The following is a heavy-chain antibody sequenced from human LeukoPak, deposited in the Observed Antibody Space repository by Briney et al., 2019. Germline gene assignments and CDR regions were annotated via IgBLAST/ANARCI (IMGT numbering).Heavy chain of an antibody. CDR3: ARAEPYYYYYMDV. CDR2: IYPGDSDT. CDR1: GYSFTTYW. V-gene: IGHV5-51*01. Sequence: GESLKISCKGSGYSFTTYWIGWVRQMPGKGLEWMGIIYPGDSDTRYSPSFQGQVTISADKSISTAYLQWSSLKASDTAMYYCARAEPYYYYYMDVWGKGTTVTVSS. D-gene: IGHD1-26*01. J-gene: IGHJ6*03.